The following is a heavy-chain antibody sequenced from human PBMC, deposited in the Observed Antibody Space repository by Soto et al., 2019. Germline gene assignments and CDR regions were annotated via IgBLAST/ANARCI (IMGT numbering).Heavy chain of an antibody. Sequence: SETLSLTCTVSGGSIRSGDYYWSWIRQPPGKGLEWIGYIFNSGNTNYNPSLKSRVTISVDTSNNQFSLNMNSVTAADTAVYYCARGRWPQLPGNWGQGTLVTVSS. D-gene: IGHD5-12*01. CDR3: ARGRWPQLPGN. J-gene: IGHJ4*02. CDR1: GGSIRSGDYY. V-gene: IGHV4-61*08. CDR2: IFNSGNT.